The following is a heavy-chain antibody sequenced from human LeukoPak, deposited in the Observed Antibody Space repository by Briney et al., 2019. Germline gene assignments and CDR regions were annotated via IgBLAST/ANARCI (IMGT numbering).Heavy chain of an antibody. D-gene: IGHD2-21*02. J-gene: IGHJ4*02. CDR1: GFTVSSNY. V-gene: IGHV3-66*01. Sequence: GGSLRLSCAASGFTVSSNYMSWVRQAPGKGLEWVSVIYSGGNTYYADSVKGRFTISRDNSKNTLYLQMNSLRAEDTAVYYCASSGGDYIFFDDWGQGTLVTVSS. CDR2: IYSGGNT. CDR3: ASSGGDYIFFDD.